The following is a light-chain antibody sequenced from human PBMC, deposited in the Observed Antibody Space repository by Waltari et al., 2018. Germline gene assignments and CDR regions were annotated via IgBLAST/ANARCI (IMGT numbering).Light chain of an antibody. CDR2: DVN. CDR1: SSDVGAYNY. Sequence: QSALTQPRSVSGSPGQSVTISCTGTSSDVGAYNYVSWYQHHPGKAPKLMIYDVNKRPSGVPDRFSGSKSGNMASLTISGLQAEDEADYHCCSYAGSSLHYVFGTVTKVTVL. CDR3: CSYAGSSLHYV. J-gene: IGLJ1*01. V-gene: IGLV2-11*01.